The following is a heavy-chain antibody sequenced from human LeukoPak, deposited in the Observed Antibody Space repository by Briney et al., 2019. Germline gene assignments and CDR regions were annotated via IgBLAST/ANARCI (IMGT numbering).Heavy chain of an antibody. D-gene: IGHD3-22*01. CDR3: ARDRYYYDSSGQFGVFDY. Sequence: SETLSLTCAVYGGSFSGYYWSWIRQPAGKGLEWIGRIYTSGSTNYNPSLKSRVTMSVDTSKNQFSLKLSSVTAADTAVYYCARDRYYYDSSGQFGVFDYWGQGTLVTVSS. CDR2: IYTSGST. CDR1: GGSFSGYY. J-gene: IGHJ4*02. V-gene: IGHV4-4*07.